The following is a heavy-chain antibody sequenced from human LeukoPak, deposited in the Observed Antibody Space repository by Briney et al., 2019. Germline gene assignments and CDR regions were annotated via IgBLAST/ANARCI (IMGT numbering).Heavy chain of an antibody. Sequence: SETLSLTCTVSGGSISSSSYYWGWIRQPPGKGLEWIGSIYYSGSTYYNPSLKSRVTISVDTSKNQFSLKLSSVTAADTAVYYCARDKGIAAAGPYWFDPWGQGTLVTVSS. V-gene: IGHV4-39*07. CDR3: ARDKGIAAAGPYWFDP. CDR2: IYYSGST. D-gene: IGHD6-13*01. J-gene: IGHJ5*02. CDR1: GGSISSSSYY.